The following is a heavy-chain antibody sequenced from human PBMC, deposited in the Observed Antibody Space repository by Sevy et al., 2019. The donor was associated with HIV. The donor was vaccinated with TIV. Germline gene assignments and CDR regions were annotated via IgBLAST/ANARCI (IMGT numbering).Heavy chain of an antibody. D-gene: IGHD2-21*01. CDR2: VSWNSRNI. Sequence: GGSLRLSCAASGFPFNDHAMHWVRQVPGKGLEWVSGVSWNSRNIGYADSVKGRFTISRDNAMHFLYLEMNSLGPEDTAFYYCAKDINRGCDGVNCYSYYYYFYGLDVWGQGTTVTVSS. V-gene: IGHV3-9*01. CDR3: AKDINRGCDGVNCYSYYYYFYGLDV. J-gene: IGHJ6*02. CDR1: GFPFNDHA.